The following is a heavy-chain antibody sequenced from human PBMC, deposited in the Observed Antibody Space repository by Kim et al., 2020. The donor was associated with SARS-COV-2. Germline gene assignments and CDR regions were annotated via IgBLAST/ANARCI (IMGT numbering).Heavy chain of an antibody. D-gene: IGHD3-10*01. J-gene: IGHJ4*02. CDR3: ARHLEGILLWFGEPTATFDY. CDR1: GYSFTSYW. Sequence: GESLKISCKGSGYSFTSYWISWVRQMPGKGLEWMGRIDPSDSYTNYSPSFQGHVTISADKSISTAYLQWSSLKASDTAMYYCARHLEGILLWFGEPTATFDYWGQGTLVTVSS. V-gene: IGHV5-10-1*01. CDR2: IDPSDSYT.